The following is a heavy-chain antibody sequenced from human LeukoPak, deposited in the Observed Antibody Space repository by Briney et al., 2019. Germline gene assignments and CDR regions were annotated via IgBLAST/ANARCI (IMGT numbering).Heavy chain of an antibody. CDR1: GGSISSGGYY. CDR2: IYHSGST. D-gene: IGHD3-22*01. J-gene: IGHJ4*02. V-gene: IGHV4-30-2*02. CDR3: ASSLTYYYDSSGYGPFDY. Sequence: SQTLSLTCTVSGGSISSGGYYWSWIRQPPGKGLEWIGYIYHSGSTYYNPSLKSRVTISVDTSKNQFSLKLSSVTAADTAVYYCASSLTYYYDSSGYGPFDYWGQGTLVTVSS.